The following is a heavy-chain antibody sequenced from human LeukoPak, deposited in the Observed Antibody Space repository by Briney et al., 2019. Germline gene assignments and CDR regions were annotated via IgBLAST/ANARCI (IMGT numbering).Heavy chain of an antibody. CDR3: ARDLGSSPFDY. D-gene: IGHD2-2*01. CDR1: GGSFSGYY. J-gene: IGHJ4*02. Sequence: SETLSLTCAVYGGSFSGYYWSWLRPHPGKGLEWIGYIYYSGSTYYNPSLKSRVTISVDTSKNQFSLKLSSVTAADTAVYYCARDLGSSPFDYWGQGTLVTVSS. V-gene: IGHV4-31*11. CDR2: IYYSGST.